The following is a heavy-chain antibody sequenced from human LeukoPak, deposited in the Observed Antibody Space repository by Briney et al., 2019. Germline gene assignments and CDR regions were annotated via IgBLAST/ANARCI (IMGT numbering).Heavy chain of an antibody. V-gene: IGHV3-23*01. CDR3: VKAYTTSGAYSEP. J-gene: IGHJ4*02. CDR1: GFTFSTYA. Sequence: GGSLRLSCTASGFTFSTYAMGWARQAPGKGLEWVSGIGSNGVDTYYADSAKGRFTISRDNSKNTVYLQMNSLRAENTALYYCVKAYTTSGAYSEPWGQGTLVTVSS. CDR2: IGSNGVDT. D-gene: IGHD2-2*02.